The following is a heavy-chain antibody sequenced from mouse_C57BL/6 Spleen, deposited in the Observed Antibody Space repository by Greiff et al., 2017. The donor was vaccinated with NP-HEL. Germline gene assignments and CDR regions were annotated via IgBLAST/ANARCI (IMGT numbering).Heavy chain of an antibody. Sequence: VQLQQSGAELVKPGASVKISCKASGYAFSSYWMNWVKQRPGKGLEWIGQIYPGDGDTNYNGKFKGKATLTADKSSSTAYMQLSSLTSEDSAVYFCACHYYYGSSPGYWGQGTTLTVSS. J-gene: IGHJ2*01. V-gene: IGHV1-80*01. CDR2: IYPGDGDT. CDR1: GYAFSSYW. CDR3: ACHYYYGSSPGY. D-gene: IGHD1-1*01.